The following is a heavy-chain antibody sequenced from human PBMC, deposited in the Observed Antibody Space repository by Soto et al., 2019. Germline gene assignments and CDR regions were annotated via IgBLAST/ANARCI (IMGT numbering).Heavy chain of an antibody. Sequence: GGSLRLSCAASGFTFSNAWMSWVRQAPGKGLEWVGRIKSKTDGGTTDYAAPVKGRFTISRDASKNTLYLQMNSLKTEDTAVYYCTTGFQYYYYYGMDVWGQGTTVTVSS. CDR1: GFTFSNAW. V-gene: IGHV3-15*01. D-gene: IGHD2-21*01. J-gene: IGHJ6*02. CDR3: TTGFQYYYYYGMDV. CDR2: IKSKTDGGTT.